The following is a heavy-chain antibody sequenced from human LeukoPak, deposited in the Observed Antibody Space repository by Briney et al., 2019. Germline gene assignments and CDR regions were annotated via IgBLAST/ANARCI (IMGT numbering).Heavy chain of an antibody. CDR1: GFSFSNAW. V-gene: IGHV3-15*01. CDR3: TTEYSYGPPWGPREFYYMDV. CDR2: IKRKTDGGTP. J-gene: IGHJ6*03. Sequence: PGGSLRLSCAAAGFSFSNAWMGWVRQAPGEGLEWVGRIKRKTDGGTPNYAAPVKGRFTTSRDDSKDTPYLQMNSLKTEDTAVYYCTTEYSYGPPWGPREFYYMDVWGKGTTVTVSS. D-gene: IGHD3-10*01.